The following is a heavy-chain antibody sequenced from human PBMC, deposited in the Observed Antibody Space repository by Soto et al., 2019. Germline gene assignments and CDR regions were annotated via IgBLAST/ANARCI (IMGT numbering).Heavy chain of an antibody. Sequence: LRLSCGASGFTFSSYAMSWVRQAPGKGLEWVSRLSGSGATTKYADSVGGRFTISRDNSKNTLYLQMDSLSAEDTAIYYCAKARCSNTDCYFPDTWGQGTLVTVSS. CDR1: GFTFSSYA. V-gene: IGHV3-23*01. CDR3: AKARCSNTDCYFPDT. J-gene: IGHJ5*02. D-gene: IGHD2-21*02. CDR2: LSGSGATT.